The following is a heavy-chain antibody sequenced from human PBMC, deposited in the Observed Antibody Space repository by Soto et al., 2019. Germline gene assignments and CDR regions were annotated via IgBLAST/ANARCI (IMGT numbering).Heavy chain of an antibody. CDR3: ARVYSSGYYPDGVVDY. CDR1: GFTFSSYW. Sequence: GGSLRLSCAGSGFTFSSYWMHWVRQAPGKGLVWVSRINEDGSYTNYADYVRGRFTISRDNAKNSLYLQMNSLRAEDTAVYYCARVYSSGYYPDGVVDYWGQGTLVTVSS. V-gene: IGHV3-74*01. CDR2: INEDGSYT. J-gene: IGHJ4*02. D-gene: IGHD3-22*01.